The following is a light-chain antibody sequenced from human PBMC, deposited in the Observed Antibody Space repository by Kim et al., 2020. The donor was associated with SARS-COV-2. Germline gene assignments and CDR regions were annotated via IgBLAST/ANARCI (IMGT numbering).Light chain of an antibody. CDR3: QSFDTNLKTVV. CDR1: TSNIGAHYD. V-gene: IGLV1-40*01. J-gene: IGLJ2*01. CDR2: GNN. Sequence: RITISCIGSTSNIGAHYDVQWYQFLPGTAPKLLIQGNNNRPSWVPERFSGSKSDTSASLAIAGLQPEDEADYYCQSFDTNLKTVVFGGGTKVTVL.